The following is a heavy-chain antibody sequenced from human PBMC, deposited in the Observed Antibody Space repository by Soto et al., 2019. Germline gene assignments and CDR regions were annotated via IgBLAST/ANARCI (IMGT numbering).Heavy chain of an antibody. J-gene: IGHJ4*02. CDR1: GFTFSTCG. Sequence: GVSLGRSCAASGFTFSTCGMHWVRQAPGKGLEWVAFIQYHGINKDYADSVKGRFTISRDNSRNTLYLQMNSLRAEDTAVYYCARGLDYDSSGYYLYFWGQG. CDR3: ARGLDYDSSGYYLYF. V-gene: IGHV3-30*02. D-gene: IGHD3-22*01. CDR2: IQYHGINK.